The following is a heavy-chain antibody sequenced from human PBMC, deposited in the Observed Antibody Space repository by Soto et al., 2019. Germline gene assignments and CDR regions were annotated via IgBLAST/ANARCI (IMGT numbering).Heavy chain of an antibody. J-gene: IGHJ6*02. Sequence: ASVKVSCKASGYTFTSYYMHWVRQAPGQGLEWMGIINPSGGSTSYAQKFQGRVTMTRDTSTSTVYMELSSLRSEDTAVYYCARPRVRYSSSWYTTPIYYYGMDVWGQGTTVTVSS. CDR3: ARPRVRYSSSWYTTPIYYYGMDV. CDR1: GYTFTSYY. CDR2: INPSGGST. D-gene: IGHD6-13*01. V-gene: IGHV1-46*01.